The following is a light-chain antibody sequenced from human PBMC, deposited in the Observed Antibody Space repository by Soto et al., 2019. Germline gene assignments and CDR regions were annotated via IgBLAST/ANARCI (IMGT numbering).Light chain of an antibody. J-gene: IGKJ4*01. V-gene: IGKV1D-12*01. Sequence: DIQMIQSPSSVSASVGDTVTIACRASQGISSWLAWYQHKPGKVPKLLIYAASSLLSGVPSRFSGSGYGTDFTLTISSLQPEDFATYYCQQVNNFPLTFGGGTVVEIK. CDR3: QQVNNFPLT. CDR2: AAS. CDR1: QGISSW.